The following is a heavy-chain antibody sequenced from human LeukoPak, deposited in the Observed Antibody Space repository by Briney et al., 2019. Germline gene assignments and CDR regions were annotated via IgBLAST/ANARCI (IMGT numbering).Heavy chain of an antibody. CDR2: IRSRANSYVT. D-gene: IGHD2-2*01. CDR3: TRHSDTYCSRANCYVDNFYGLDV. V-gene: IGHV3-73*01. Sequence: GGSLRLSCAASGFTFSGSAIHWVCQASGKGLEWVGRIRSRANSYVTAYAAAVTGRFIISRDDSSDTAYLQMNSLTTEDTAVYYCTRHSDTYCSRANCYVDNFYGLDVWGQGTRVTVSS. J-gene: IGHJ6*02. CDR1: GFTFSGSA.